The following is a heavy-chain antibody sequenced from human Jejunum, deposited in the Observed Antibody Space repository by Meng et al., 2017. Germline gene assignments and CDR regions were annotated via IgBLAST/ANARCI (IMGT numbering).Heavy chain of an antibody. V-gene: IGHV3-23*01. CDR1: GFTFSSYC. D-gene: IGHD3-10*01. J-gene: IGHJ3*01. CDR3: AKYYYGSASRNIFDV. CDR2: LTRSGGTT. Sequence: GGSLRLSCAASGFTFSSYCVSWVRQAPGKGLEWVSTLTRSGGTTFYADSVKGRFTISRDNSKNTLYLQMNSLRAEDTAVYYCAKYYYGSASRNIFDVWGQGTMVTVSS.